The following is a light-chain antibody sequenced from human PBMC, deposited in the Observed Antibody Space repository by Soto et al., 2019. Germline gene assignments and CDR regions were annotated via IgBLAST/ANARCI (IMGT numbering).Light chain of an antibody. V-gene: IGKV2-28*01. CDR3: MQALQTWT. J-gene: IGKJ1*01. Sequence: DIVMTQSPLSLPVTPGEPASISCRSSQSLLHSNGYNYLDWYLQKPEQSPQLLIYLGSNRASGVPDRVSGSGSGTDFTLKISRVEAEDVGVYYCMQALQTWTFGQGTKVEIK. CDR1: QSLLHSNGYNY. CDR2: LGS.